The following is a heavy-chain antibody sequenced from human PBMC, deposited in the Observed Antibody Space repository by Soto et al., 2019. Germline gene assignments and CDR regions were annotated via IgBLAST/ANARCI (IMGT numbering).Heavy chain of an antibody. CDR1: GFTFINHG. Sequence: GGSLRLSCAASGFTFINHGMHWVRHSPGKGLEWVAVVSYDGSNKYYTDSVKGRFTISRDNSKNTLYLQMNSLRPEDTAVYYCIKDGGFYSSSSSGTTYYIDYWGQGIQVTVSS. V-gene: IGHV3-30*18. J-gene: IGHJ4*02. D-gene: IGHD6-6*01. CDR3: IKDGGFYSSSSSGTTYYIDY. CDR2: VSYDGSNK.